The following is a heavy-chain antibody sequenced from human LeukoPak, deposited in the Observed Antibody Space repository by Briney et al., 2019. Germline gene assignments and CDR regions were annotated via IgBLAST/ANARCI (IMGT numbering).Heavy chain of an antibody. D-gene: IGHD4-17*01. CDR1: GFTFSSYG. J-gene: IGHJ4*02. CDR2: ISGSGGNT. Sequence: GGSLRLSCATPGFTFSSYGMTWVRQAPGKGLEWVSTISGSGGNTYYADSVKGRFTISRDNSKNTLYLHMNSLRAEDTAVYYCANGIDYGDLGFDYWGQGTLVTVSS. V-gene: IGHV3-23*01. CDR3: ANGIDYGDLGFDY.